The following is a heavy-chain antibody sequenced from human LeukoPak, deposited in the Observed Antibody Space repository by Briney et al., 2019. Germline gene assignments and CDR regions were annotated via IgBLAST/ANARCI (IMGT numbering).Heavy chain of an antibody. CDR3: ASAGYSSSWGLNY. Sequence: SETLSLTCTVSGGSISSSSYYWGWIRQPPGKGLEWIGSIYYSGSTYYNPSLKSRVTISVDTSKNQFSLKLSSVTAADTAVYYCASAGYSSSWGLNYWGQGTLVTVSS. CDR2: IYYSGST. J-gene: IGHJ4*02. CDR1: GGSISSSSYY. V-gene: IGHV4-39*07. D-gene: IGHD6-13*01.